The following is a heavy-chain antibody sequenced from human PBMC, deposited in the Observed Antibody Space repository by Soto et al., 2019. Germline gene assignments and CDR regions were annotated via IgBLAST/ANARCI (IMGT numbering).Heavy chain of an antibody. CDR3: ARDDATYCGGDCYRYFYYGMDV. Sequence: GASVKVSCKASGDNFSNHAISWVRQAPGQGLEWVGGIIPMFPTADYAQRFQGRVTITADDSTTTVYMELSGLRSEDTAMYYCARDDATYCGGDCYRYFYYGMDVWGQGTTVTVSS. CDR2: IIPMFPTA. V-gene: IGHV1-69*13. J-gene: IGHJ6*02. CDR1: GDNFSNHA. D-gene: IGHD2-21*02.